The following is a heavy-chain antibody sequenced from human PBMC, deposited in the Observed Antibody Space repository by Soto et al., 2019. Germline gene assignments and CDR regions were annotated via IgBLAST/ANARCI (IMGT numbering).Heavy chain of an antibody. V-gene: IGHV2-5*02. D-gene: IGHD3-10*01. J-gene: IGHJ4*02. CDR1: GFSLSTSGVG. CDR2: IYWDDDK. CDR3: AHSPPYYGSGHAFDY. Sequence: QITLKESGPTLVKPTQTLTLTCTFSGFSLSTSGVGVRWIRQPPGKALEWLAFIYWDDDKRYRPSLKSRLTITKDTSKNQVVLTMINMDSVDTATYYCAHSPPYYGSGHAFDYWGQGILVTVSS.